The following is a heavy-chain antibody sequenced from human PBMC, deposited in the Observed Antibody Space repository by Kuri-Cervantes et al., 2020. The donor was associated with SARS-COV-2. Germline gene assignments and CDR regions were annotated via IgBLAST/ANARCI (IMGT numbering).Heavy chain of an antibody. Sequence: SCTVSGDSLSSDDYYCAWIRQSPGKGLEWIAYIHYSGSTNYNPSLKSRVSMSVATSKNQFSLKMTSVTAADSAVYYCARFPSSSWYHFDYWGQGTLVTVSS. J-gene: IGHJ4*02. D-gene: IGHD6-13*01. CDR1: GDSLSSDDYY. V-gene: IGHV4-30-4*01. CDR3: ARFPSSSWYHFDY. CDR2: IHYSGST.